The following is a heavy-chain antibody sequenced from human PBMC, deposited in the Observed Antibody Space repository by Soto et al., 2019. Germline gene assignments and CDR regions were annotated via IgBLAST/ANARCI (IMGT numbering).Heavy chain of an antibody. D-gene: IGHD3-10*01. Sequence: GGSLRLSCAASGFTFSNAWMSWVRQAPGKGLEWVGRIKSKTDGGTTDYAAPVKGRFTISRDDSKNTLYLQMNSLKTEDTAVYYCTTGHFSGSGSSALHYYYYYYMDVWGKGTTVTVSS. J-gene: IGHJ6*03. V-gene: IGHV3-15*01. CDR1: GFTFSNAW. CDR3: TTGHFSGSGSSALHYYYYYYMDV. CDR2: IKSKTDGGTT.